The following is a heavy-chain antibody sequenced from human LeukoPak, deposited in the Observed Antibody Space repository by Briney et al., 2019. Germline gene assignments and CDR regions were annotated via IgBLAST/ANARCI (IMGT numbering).Heavy chain of an antibody. CDR3: ARDGRRYGDYIFDY. Sequence: SETLSLTCTVSGGSISSYYWSWIRQPAGKVLEWIGRIYTSGSTNYNPSLKSRVTMSVDTSKNQLSLKLSSVTAADTAVYYCARDGRRYGDYIFDYWGQGTLVTVSS. CDR2: IYTSGST. V-gene: IGHV4-4*07. D-gene: IGHD4-17*01. CDR1: GGSISSYY. J-gene: IGHJ4*02.